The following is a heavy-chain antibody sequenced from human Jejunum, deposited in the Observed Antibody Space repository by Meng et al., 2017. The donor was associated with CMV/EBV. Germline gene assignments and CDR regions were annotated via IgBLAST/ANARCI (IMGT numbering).Heavy chain of an antibody. CDR1: GFTFSSSA. Sequence: EEQLMESGGALVQPGGSLRLSCAVSGFTFSSSAMTWVRQAPGKGLDWVSTISFGGGSTSYSDSVKGRFTISRDNSKNTLYLQMNSLRAEDTAIYYCAKGGLKAEPKIDYWGQGTLVTVSS. CDR3: AKGGLKAEPKIDY. D-gene: IGHD5-12*01. J-gene: IGHJ4*02. V-gene: IGHV3-23*01. CDR2: ISFGGGST.